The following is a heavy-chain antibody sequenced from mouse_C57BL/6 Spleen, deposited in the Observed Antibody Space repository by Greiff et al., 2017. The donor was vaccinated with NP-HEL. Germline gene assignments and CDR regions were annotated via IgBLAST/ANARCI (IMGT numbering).Heavy chain of an antibody. Sequence: EVMLVESGGGLVKPGGSLKLSCAAPGFTFSSYAMSWVRQTPEKRLEWVATISDGGSYTYYPDNVKGRFTISRDNAKNNLYLQMSHLKSEDTAMYYCARAQGYDYAMDYWGQGTSVTVSS. CDR1: GFTFSSYA. D-gene: IGHD2-2*01. CDR2: ISDGGSYT. J-gene: IGHJ4*01. CDR3: ARAQGYDYAMDY. V-gene: IGHV5-4*03.